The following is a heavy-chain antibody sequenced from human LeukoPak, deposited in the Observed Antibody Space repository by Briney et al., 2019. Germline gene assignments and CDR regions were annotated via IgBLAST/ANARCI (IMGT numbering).Heavy chain of an antibody. Sequence: GRSLRLSCAASGFTFSSYGMHWVHQAPGKGLEWVAVIWYDGSNKYYADSVKGRFTISRDNSKNTLYLQMNSLRAEDTAVYYCARRPGIAAAGRVYYGMDVWGQGTTVTVSS. CDR3: ARRPGIAAAGRVYYGMDV. CDR1: GFTFSSYG. J-gene: IGHJ6*02. V-gene: IGHV3-33*01. CDR2: IWYDGSNK. D-gene: IGHD6-13*01.